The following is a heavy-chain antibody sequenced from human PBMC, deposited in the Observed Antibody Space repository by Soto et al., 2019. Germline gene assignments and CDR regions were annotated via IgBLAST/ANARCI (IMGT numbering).Heavy chain of an antibody. D-gene: IGHD3-22*01. CDR2: IYHSGST. J-gene: IGHJ3*02. CDR1: GGSISSSNW. V-gene: IGHV4-4*02. Sequence: QVQLQESGPGLVKPSGTLSLTCAVSGGSISSSNWWSWVRQPPGKGLEWIGEIYHSGSTNYNPSLKSRVTISVDKSKNQCSLKLSSVTAADTAVYYCARGITMMVSSAERGAFDIWGQGTMVTVSS. CDR3: ARGITMMVSSAERGAFDI.